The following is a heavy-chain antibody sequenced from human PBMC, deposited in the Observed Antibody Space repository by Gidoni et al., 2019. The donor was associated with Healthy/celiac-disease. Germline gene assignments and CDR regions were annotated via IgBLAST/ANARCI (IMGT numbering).Heavy chain of an antibody. CDR3: ARVGWELLRGEGDAFDI. J-gene: IGHJ3*02. CDR2: ISADNGNT. D-gene: IGHD1-26*01. CDR1: GSTFNSYG. Sequence: QVQLVQSGAEVKKPGASVKVSCKASGSTFNSYGISWVRQAPGQGLEWMGWISADNGNTNYAQKLQCRVTMTTDTSTSTAYMELRSLRSDDTAVYYCARVGWELLRGEGDAFDIWGQGTMVTVSS. V-gene: IGHV1-18*01.